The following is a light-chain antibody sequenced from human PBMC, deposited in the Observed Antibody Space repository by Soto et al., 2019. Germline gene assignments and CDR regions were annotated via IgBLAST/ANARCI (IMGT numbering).Light chain of an antibody. CDR1: QDVGKW. CDR3: QQANSFPIT. CDR2: GAS. V-gene: IGKV1-12*01. Sequence: ESQMPQPPPSLSASLRDRVKINCRASQDVGKWLAWYQQKPGKAPTLLIHGASSLQSGVPPRYSGSGYGTDFTLTISSLQPEDFATYYCQQANSFPITSGQRARLAI. J-gene: IGKJ5*01.